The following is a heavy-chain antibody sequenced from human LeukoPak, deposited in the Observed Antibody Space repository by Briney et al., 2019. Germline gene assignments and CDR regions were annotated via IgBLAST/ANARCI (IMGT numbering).Heavy chain of an antibody. D-gene: IGHD4-17*01. Sequence: GGSLRLSCAASGFTFSSYAISWVRQAPGKGLEWVSTISGSGNRTYYAQSVKGRFTLSRDKSKNMVYLQMNSLRVEDTAVYYCARVLWNGDYPRFDYWGQGTLVTVSS. CDR1: GFTFSSYA. CDR2: ISGSGNRT. CDR3: ARVLWNGDYPRFDY. V-gene: IGHV3-23*01. J-gene: IGHJ4*02.